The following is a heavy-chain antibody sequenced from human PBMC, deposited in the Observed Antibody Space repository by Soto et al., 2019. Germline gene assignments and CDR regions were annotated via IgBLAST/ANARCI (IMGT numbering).Heavy chain of an antibody. Sequence: QVQLVESGGGVVQPGRSLRLSCAASGFTFSSYAMHWVRQAPGKGLEWVAVISYDGSNKYYADSVKGRFTISRDNSKNTLYLQMNSLRAEDTAVYYCARVYNDYGDYEYFQHWGQGTLVNVSS. CDR3: ARVYNDYGDYEYFQH. D-gene: IGHD4-17*01. CDR2: ISYDGSNK. CDR1: GFTFSSYA. V-gene: IGHV3-30-3*01. J-gene: IGHJ1*01.